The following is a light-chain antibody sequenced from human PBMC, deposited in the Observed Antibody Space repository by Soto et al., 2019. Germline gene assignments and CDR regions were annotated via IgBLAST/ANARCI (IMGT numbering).Light chain of an antibody. V-gene: IGKV3-20*01. CDR1: QSVRGNY. CDR3: QQYVNSPFT. CDR2: EAS. J-gene: IGKJ2*01. Sequence: FVLTQSPGTLSLSPGERATFSCRASQSVRGNYIAWYQQKPGQAPRVLIFEASKRDTGTPDRFSGSGSGTDFTLTISSLEPEDFAVFYCQQYVNSPFTFGQGTKLEI.